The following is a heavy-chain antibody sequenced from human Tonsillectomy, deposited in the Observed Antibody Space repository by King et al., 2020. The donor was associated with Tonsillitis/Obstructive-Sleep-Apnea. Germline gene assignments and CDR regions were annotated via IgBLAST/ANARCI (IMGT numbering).Heavy chain of an antibody. D-gene: IGHD2-15*01. CDR3: ARERRTRSSGSAPYNWFDP. J-gene: IGHJ5*02. Sequence: VQLVESGGGVVQPGRSLILSCAASGFTFSSYAMHWVRQAPGKGLEWLAVISYDGSNKYYADSGKGRFTNSSDNSKNTLYLQMNSLRAEDTAVYYCARERRTRSSGSAPYNWFDPWGQGTLVTVSS. CDR1: GFTFSSYA. CDR2: ISYDGSNK. V-gene: IGHV3-30*01.